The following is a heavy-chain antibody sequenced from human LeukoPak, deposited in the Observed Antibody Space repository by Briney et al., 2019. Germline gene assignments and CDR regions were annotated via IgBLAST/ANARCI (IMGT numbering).Heavy chain of an antibody. CDR3: ARDRDIVVVPAAIHYYGMDV. Sequence: ASVKVSCTASGGTFSSYAISWVRQAPGQGLEWMGGIIPIFGTANYTQKFQGRVTITADESTSIAYMELSSLRSEDTAVYYCARDRDIVVVPAAIHYYGMDVWGQGTTVTVSS. CDR2: IIPIFGTA. V-gene: IGHV1-69*01. D-gene: IGHD2-2*01. J-gene: IGHJ6*02. CDR1: GGTFSSYA.